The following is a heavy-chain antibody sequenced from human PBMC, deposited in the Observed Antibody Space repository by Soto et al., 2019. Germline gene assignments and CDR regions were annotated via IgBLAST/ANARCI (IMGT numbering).Heavy chain of an antibody. CDR1: GFTVSSNY. CDR3: ARDRVATTPHYYYGMDV. CDR2: IYSGGST. Sequence: PGGSLRLSCAASGFTVSSNYMSWVRQAPGKGLEWVSVIYSGGSTYYADSVKGRFTISRDNSKNTLYLQMNSLRAEDTAVYYCARDRVATTPHYYYGMDVWGQGTTVTVYS. V-gene: IGHV3-53*01. D-gene: IGHD3-10*01. J-gene: IGHJ6*02.